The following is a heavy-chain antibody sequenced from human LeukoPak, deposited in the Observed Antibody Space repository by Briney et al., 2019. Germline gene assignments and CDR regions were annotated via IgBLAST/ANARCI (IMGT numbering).Heavy chain of an antibody. Sequence: GGSLRLSCAASGFTFSSYTMNWVRQPPGKGLEWVSNIGTSSTTIYYADSVKGRFTISRDNAKNSLYLQMNSLRVEDTAVYYCVSSGCCDFWSGTNWGQGTLVTVSS. V-gene: IGHV3-48*01. CDR3: VSSGCCDFWSGTN. CDR2: IGTSSTTI. J-gene: IGHJ4*02. CDR1: GFTFSSYT. D-gene: IGHD3-3*01.